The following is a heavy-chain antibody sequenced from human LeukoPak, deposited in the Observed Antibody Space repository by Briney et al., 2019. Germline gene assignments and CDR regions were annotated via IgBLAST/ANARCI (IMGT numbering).Heavy chain of an antibody. D-gene: IGHD3-10*01. CDR2: INISGGTI. Sequence: GGSLRLSCAASGFTFSDYYMSWIRQAPGKGLEWVSYINISGGTIYYADSVKGRFTISRDNAKNSLYLQMNSLRAEDTAVYYCARVMVRGLKATDYWGQGTLVTVSS. J-gene: IGHJ4*02. V-gene: IGHV3-11*04. CDR3: ARVMVRGLKATDY. CDR1: GFTFSDYY.